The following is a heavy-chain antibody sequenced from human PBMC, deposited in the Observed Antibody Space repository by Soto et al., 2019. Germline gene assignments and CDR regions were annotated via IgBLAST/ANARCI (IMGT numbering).Heavy chain of an antibody. CDR3: ARFPKDYYYYYGMDV. V-gene: IGHV4-59*01. J-gene: IGHJ6*02. Sequence: PSETLSLTCTVSGGSISSYYWSWIRQPPGKGLEWIGYIYYSGSTNYNPSPKSRVTISVDTSKNQFSLKLSSVTAADTAVYYCARFPKDYYYYYGMDVWGQGTTVTVSS. CDR2: IYYSGST. CDR1: GGSISSYY.